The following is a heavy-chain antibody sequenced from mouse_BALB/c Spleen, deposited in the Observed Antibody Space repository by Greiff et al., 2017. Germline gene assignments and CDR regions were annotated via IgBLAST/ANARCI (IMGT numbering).Heavy chain of an antibody. CDR3: ARWDYPYYYAMDY. V-gene: IGHV3-2*02. CDR2: ISYSGST. J-gene: IGHJ4*01. Sequence: EVKLMESGPGLVKPSQSLSLTCTVTGYSITSDYAWNWILPFPGNKLEWLGYISYSGSTSYNPSLKSRISITRDTSKNQFFLQLNSVTTEDTATYYCARWDYPYYYAMDYWGQGTSVTVSS. CDR1: GYSITSDYA. D-gene: IGHD2-4*01.